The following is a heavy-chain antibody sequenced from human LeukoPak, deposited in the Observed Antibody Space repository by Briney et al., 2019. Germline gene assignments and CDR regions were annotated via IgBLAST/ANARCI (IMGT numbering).Heavy chain of an antibody. V-gene: IGHV5-51*01. D-gene: IGHD2-2*01. J-gene: IGHJ6*03. CDR1: GYSFTSYW. Sequence: GESLKISCKGSGYSFTSYWIGWVRQMPGKGLEWMGIIYPGDSDTRYSPSFQGQVTISADKSISTAYLQWSSLKASDTAMYYCARVPRRGLNYYYYVDVWGKGTTVTVSS. CDR2: IYPGDSDT. CDR3: ARVPRRGLNYYYYVDV.